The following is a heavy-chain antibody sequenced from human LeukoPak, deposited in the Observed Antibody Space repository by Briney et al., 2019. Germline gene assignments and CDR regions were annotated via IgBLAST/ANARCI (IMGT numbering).Heavy chain of an antibody. V-gene: IGHV3-30*03. CDR1: GFTFSTYG. CDR3: ARDGATVKSGAFDI. J-gene: IGHJ3*02. Sequence: PGRSLRLSCVASGFTFSTYGMHWVRQAPGKGLEWVAVISNDGRNEYYADSVKGRFTISRDNSKNTLYLQMNSLRAEDTAVYYCARDGATVKSGAFDIWGQGTMVTVSS. D-gene: IGHD4/OR15-4a*01. CDR2: ISNDGRNE.